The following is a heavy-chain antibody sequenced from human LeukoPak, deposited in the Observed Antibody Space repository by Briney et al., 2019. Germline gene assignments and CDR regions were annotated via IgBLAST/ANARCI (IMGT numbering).Heavy chain of an antibody. Sequence: SETLSLTCAVYGGSFSGYYWSWIRQPPGKGLEWIGEINHSGSTNYNPSLKSRVTISVDTSKNQFSLKLSSVTAADTAVYYCARHGHYYDCSGYYYVWGQGTLVTVSS. V-gene: IGHV4-34*01. J-gene: IGHJ4*02. D-gene: IGHD3-22*01. CDR2: INHSGST. CDR3: ARHGHYYDCSGYYYV. CDR1: GGSFSGYY.